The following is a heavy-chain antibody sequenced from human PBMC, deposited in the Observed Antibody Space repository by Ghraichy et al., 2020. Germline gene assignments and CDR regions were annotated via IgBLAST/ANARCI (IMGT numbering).Heavy chain of an antibody. Sequence: GESLNISCAASGFTFSSYAMSWVRQAPGKGLEWVSAISGSGGSTYYADSVKGRFTISRDNSKNTLYLQMNSLRAEDTAVYYCAKDQGYSSSWYRNYYGMDVWGQGTTVTVSS. D-gene: IGHD6-13*01. J-gene: IGHJ6*02. CDR2: ISGSGGST. CDR3: AKDQGYSSSWYRNYYGMDV. V-gene: IGHV3-23*01. CDR1: GFTFSSYA.